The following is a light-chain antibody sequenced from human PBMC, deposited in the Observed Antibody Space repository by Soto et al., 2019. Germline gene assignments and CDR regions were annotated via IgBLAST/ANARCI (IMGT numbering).Light chain of an antibody. CDR1: QSVSSY. Sequence: EIVLTQSPATLSSSPGERATLSCRASQSVSSYLAWYQQKPGQAPRLVIYDASNRATGIPARFSGSVSGTDFPLTISSVEPEDFAIYHCQQRSNWPPVTFGGGTKVEVK. V-gene: IGKV3-11*01. CDR2: DAS. J-gene: IGKJ4*01. CDR3: QQRSNWPPVT.